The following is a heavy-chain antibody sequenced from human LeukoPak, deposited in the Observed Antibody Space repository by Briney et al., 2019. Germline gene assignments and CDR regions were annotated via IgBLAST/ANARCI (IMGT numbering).Heavy chain of an antibody. CDR2: IKQDGSEK. J-gene: IGHJ4*02. CDR3: ARDLIQAWYFDY. Sequence: GGSLRLSCAASGCTFSSYWMTWARQAPGKGLEWVANIKQDGSEKYYVDSVKGRFTTSRDNAKNSLYLQMNSLRAEDAAVYYCARDLIQAWYFDYWGQGTPVTVSS. CDR1: GCTFSSYW. V-gene: IGHV3-7*03. D-gene: IGHD3-16*01.